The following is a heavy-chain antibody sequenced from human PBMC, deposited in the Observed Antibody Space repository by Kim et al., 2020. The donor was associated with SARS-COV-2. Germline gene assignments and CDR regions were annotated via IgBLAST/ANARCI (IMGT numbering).Heavy chain of an antibody. V-gene: IGHV1-18*01. Sequence: ASVKVSCKASGYTFTSYGISWVRQAPGQGLEWMGWISAYNGNTNYAQKLQGRVTMTTDTSTSTAYMELRSLRSDDTAVYYCARDLDLWEAAAGTFFDYWGQGTLVTVSS. CDR2: ISAYNGNT. D-gene: IGHD6-13*01. CDR3: ARDLDLWEAAAGTFFDY. CDR1: GYTFTSYG. J-gene: IGHJ4*02.